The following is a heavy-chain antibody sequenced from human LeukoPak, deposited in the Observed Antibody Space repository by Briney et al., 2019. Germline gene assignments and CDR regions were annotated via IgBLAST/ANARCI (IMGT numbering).Heavy chain of an antibody. Sequence: GESLKISCKGSAHTLTAFWLGWVRQMPGKGLEWMGIIYPGDSDTRYNPAFQGQVTISADRSTKTAYLQWNSLKASDTAMYYCASTSSSWFLGIHWGQGTLVTVSS. CDR1: AHTLTAFW. D-gene: IGHD6-13*01. CDR2: IYPGDSDT. CDR3: ASTSSSWFLGIH. J-gene: IGHJ4*02. V-gene: IGHV5-51*01.